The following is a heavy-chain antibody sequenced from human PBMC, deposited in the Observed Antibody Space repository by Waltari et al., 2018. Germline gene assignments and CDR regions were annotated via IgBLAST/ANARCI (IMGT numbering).Heavy chain of an antibody. CDR1: GYTFTGYY. V-gene: IGHV1-2*02. CDR3: ATAPDAFQIIN. J-gene: IGHJ4*02. D-gene: IGHD2-2*01. Sequence: QVQLVQSGAEVKKPGASVKVSCKTSGYTFTGYYMYWVRQAPGQGIEWMGWINPYSGGTAYAQKFQGRVTLTRDTSISTAYMELNRLISDDSAMYYCATAPDAFQIINWGQGTLVTVSS. CDR2: INPYSGGT.